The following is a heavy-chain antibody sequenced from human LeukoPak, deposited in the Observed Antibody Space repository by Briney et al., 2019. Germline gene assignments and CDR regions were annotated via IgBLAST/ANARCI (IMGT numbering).Heavy chain of an antibody. Sequence: GGSLRLSCAASGFXFSSFAMSWVRQAPGKGLKWVSAISGSGGSTFYADSVKGRFTISRDNSKNTLFLQMNGLRAEDTAVYYCAKDRSCSGSSCNVGSWGQGTIVTVSS. CDR1: GFXFSSFA. D-gene: IGHD2-2*01. J-gene: IGHJ3*01. CDR2: ISGSGGST. CDR3: AKDRSCSGSSCNVGS. V-gene: IGHV3-23*01.